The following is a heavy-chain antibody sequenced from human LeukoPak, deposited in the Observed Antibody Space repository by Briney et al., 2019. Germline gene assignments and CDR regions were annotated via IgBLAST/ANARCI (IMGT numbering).Heavy chain of an antibody. Sequence: GGSLRLSCAASGFTFSSYRMNWVRQAPGKGLEWVSYISSSSSTIYYADSVKGRFTISRDNAKNSLYLQMNSLRAEDTAVYYCASTDRYNWKPIDYWGQGTLVTVSS. CDR2: ISSSSSTI. V-gene: IGHV3-48*01. CDR1: GFTFSSYR. D-gene: IGHD1-1*01. CDR3: ASTDRYNWKPIDY. J-gene: IGHJ4*02.